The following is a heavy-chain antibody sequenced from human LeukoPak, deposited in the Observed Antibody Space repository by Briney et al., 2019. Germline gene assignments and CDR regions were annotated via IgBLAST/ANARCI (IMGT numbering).Heavy chain of an antibody. J-gene: IGHJ4*02. CDR2: IFFTGTT. CDR1: GVSISPLY. CDR3: ARGGVAAKYYFDY. V-gene: IGHV4-59*11. D-gene: IGHD3-10*01. Sequence: SETLSLTCTVSGVSISPLYWSWIRQPPGKGLEFIGYIFFTGTTNYNPSLKSRVTLSVDTSKNQFSLKLSPVTPADTAVYYCARGGVAAKYYFDYWGQGTLVTVSS.